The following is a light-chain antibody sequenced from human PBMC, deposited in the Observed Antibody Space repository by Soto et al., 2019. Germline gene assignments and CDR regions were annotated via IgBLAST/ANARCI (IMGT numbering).Light chain of an antibody. CDR1: SSNIGAGYD. Sequence: QPVLTQPPSVSRAPGQRVTISCTGSSSNIGAGYDVHWYQQLPGTAPKLLIYGNSNRPSGVPDRFSGSKSGTSASLAITGLQAEDEADYYCQSYDSSLDVVFGGGTKLTVL. CDR2: GNS. CDR3: QSYDSSLDVV. V-gene: IGLV1-40*01. J-gene: IGLJ2*01.